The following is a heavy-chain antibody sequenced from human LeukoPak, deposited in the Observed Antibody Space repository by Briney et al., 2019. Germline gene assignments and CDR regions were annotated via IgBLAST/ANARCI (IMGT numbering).Heavy chain of an antibody. D-gene: IGHD3-22*01. J-gene: IGHJ2*01. Sequence: SETLSLTCIDSGGYISSSFWSWIRQRQGKGLEWIGNINDSGSTNFSPSLKSRVTISVDTSTNQFSLKLSSVTAADTAVYYCARHVGHYDGSGYYYDWYFDLWGRGTLVTVSS. CDR2: INDSGST. CDR1: GGYISSSF. V-gene: IGHV4-59*08. CDR3: ARHVGHYDGSGYYYDWYFDL.